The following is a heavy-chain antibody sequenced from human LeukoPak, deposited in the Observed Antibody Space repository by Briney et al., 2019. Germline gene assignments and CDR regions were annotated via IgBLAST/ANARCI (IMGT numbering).Heavy chain of an antibody. CDR3: AREYRQDYGDDEPFYYMDV. D-gene: IGHD4-17*01. Sequence: SETLSLTCTVSGGSISSYYWSWIRQPPGKGLEWIGYIYYSGSTNCNPSLKSRVTISVDTSKNQFSLKLSSVTAADTAVYYCAREYRQDYGDDEPFYYMDVWGKGTTVTVSS. CDR2: IYYSGST. J-gene: IGHJ6*03. CDR1: GGSISSYY. V-gene: IGHV4-59*01.